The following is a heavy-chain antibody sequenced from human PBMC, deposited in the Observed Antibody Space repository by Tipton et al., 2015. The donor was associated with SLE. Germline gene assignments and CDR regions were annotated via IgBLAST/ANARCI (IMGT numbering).Heavy chain of an antibody. CDR1: GDSLSTSY. D-gene: IGHD2-15*01. Sequence: TLSLTCFVSGDSLSTSYWSWIRQSPGKGLEWIASLDDSGHTNYNPSLSSRITTSIDTPRGQFSLRLSSVTAADTAVFYCAKNRGGYCSGDSCYGLDIWGQGTMVTVSS. CDR2: LDDSGHT. CDR3: AKNRGGYCSGDSCYGLDI. V-gene: IGHV4-59*12. J-gene: IGHJ3*02.